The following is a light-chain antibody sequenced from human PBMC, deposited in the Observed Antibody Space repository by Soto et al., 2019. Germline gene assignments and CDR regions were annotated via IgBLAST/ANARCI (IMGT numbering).Light chain of an antibody. J-gene: IGLJ3*02. Sequence: QSVLTQPPSVSETPGQSVTISCSGSNSIIKNNFVNWYQQLPETAPRLLIYRDNQRPSGVPDRFSGSRSGTSASLAISGLRSEDEAVYYCSAWDDVLSGVEFGGGTKVTVL. CDR1: NSIIKNNF. V-gene: IGLV1-47*01. CDR3: SAWDDVLSGVE. CDR2: RDN.